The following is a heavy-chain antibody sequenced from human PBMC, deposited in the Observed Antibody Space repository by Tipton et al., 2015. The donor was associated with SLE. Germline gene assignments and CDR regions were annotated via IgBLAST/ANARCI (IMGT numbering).Heavy chain of an antibody. J-gene: IGHJ4*02. V-gene: IGHV4-39*07. D-gene: IGHD6-13*01. Sequence: TLSLTCTVSGGSISTSSYYWVWIRQPPGQGLEYIGTIYYSGSTYYNPSLKSRVTISIDTSKNQFSLKLTSVTAADMAVYYCARESGSSGWSLDSWGQGIPVTVSS. CDR2: IYYSGST. CDR3: ARESGSSGWSLDS. CDR1: GGSISTSSYY.